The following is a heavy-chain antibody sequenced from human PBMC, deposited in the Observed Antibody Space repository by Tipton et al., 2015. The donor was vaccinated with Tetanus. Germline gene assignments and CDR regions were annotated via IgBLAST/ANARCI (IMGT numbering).Heavy chain of an antibody. J-gene: IGHJ4*02. CDR1: AGSFSGYY. D-gene: IGHD3-3*01. V-gene: IGHV4-34*01. Sequence: TLSLTCAVYAGSFSGYYWTWIRQSPGEGLEWIGEINHSGSTNYNPSLKSRVTISVDTSKNQFSLKLSSVTAADTAVYYCARHTNFWSGYYIVYWGQGTLVTVSS. CDR2: INHSGST. CDR3: ARHTNFWSGYYIVY.